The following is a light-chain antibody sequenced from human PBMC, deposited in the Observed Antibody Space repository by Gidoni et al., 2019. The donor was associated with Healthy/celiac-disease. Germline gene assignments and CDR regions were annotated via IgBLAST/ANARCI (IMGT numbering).Light chain of an antibody. V-gene: IGKV1-39*01. J-gene: IGKJ2*01. CDR1: QSISSY. CDR3: QHSYSTPRT. CDR2: AAS. Sequence: DIQMTQSPSSLSASVGDRVTITCRASQSISSYLNWYQQKPGKAPKLLTYAASSLQSGVPSRFSSSGSGTDFTLTISRLQPEDFATYYCQHSYSTPRTFGQGTKLEIK.